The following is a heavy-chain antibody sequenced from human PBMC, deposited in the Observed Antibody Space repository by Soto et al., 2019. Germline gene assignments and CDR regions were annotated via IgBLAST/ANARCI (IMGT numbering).Heavy chain of an antibody. CDR3: ARGVRMVVVVAATKGYIMDV. D-gene: IGHD2-15*01. CDR1: GYTFTSYD. Sequence: ASVKVSCKASGYTFTSYDINWVRQATGQGLEWMGWMNPNSGNTGYAQKFQGRVTMTRNTSISTAYMELSSLRSEDTAVYYCARGVRMVVVVAATKGYIMDVWGKGTTVTVSS. V-gene: IGHV1-8*01. J-gene: IGHJ6*03. CDR2: MNPNSGNT.